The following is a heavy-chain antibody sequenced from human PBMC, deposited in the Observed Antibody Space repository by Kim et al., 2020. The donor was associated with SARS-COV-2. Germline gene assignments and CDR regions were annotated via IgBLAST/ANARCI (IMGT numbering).Heavy chain of an antibody. CDR3: AKGSIVRGADHDY. CDR1: GFTFSNYG. V-gene: IGHV3-30*18. Sequence: GGSLRLSCAASGFTFSNYGMDWVRQAPGKGLEWVAVISYDGSNTDYADSVKGRFTISRDNSKNTLYLQMNSLRAEDTAVYYCAKGSIVRGADHDYWGQGTVHTVSS. D-gene: IGHD3-10*01. CDR2: ISYDGSNT. J-gene: IGHJ4*02.